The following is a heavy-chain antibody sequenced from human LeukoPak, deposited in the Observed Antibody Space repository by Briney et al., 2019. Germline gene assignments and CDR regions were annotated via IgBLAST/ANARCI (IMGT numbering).Heavy chain of an antibody. V-gene: IGHV3-7*01. CDR3: ARGYCSSTSCQRHYYYYMDV. Sequence: GGSLRLSCAASGFTFSSYWMSWVRQAPGKGLEWVANIKQDGSEKYYVDSVKGRFTISRDNAKNSLYLQMNSLRAEDTAVYYCARGYCSSTSCQRHYYYYMDVWGKGTTVTVSS. D-gene: IGHD2-2*01. CDR2: IKQDGSEK. CDR1: GFTFSSYW. J-gene: IGHJ6*03.